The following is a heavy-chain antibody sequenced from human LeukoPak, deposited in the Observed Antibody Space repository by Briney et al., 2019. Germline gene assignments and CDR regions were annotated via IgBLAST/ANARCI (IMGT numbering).Heavy chain of an antibody. D-gene: IGHD2-21*02. CDR1: GFTFSSYS. Sequence: GTSLRLSCAASGFTFSSYSMNWVRQAPGKGLEWVSSISSSSSYIYYADSVKGRFTISRDNAKNSLYLQMNSLRAEDTAVYYCAREGAYCGGDCYDAFDIWGQGTMVTVSS. CDR2: ISSSSSYI. V-gene: IGHV3-21*01. CDR3: AREGAYCGGDCYDAFDI. J-gene: IGHJ3*02.